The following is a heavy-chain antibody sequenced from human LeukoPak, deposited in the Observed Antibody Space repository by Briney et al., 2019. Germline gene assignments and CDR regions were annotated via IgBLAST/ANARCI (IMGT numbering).Heavy chain of an antibody. V-gene: IGHV3-43*02. J-gene: IGHJ3*02. D-gene: IGHD2-15*01. CDR1: GFTFDDYA. Sequence: PGGSLRLSCAASGFTFDDYAMHWVRQAPGKGLEWVSLISGDGGSTYYADSVKGRFTISRDNSKDSLYLQMNSLRTEDTALYYCAKVEGGYCSGGSCFGAFDIWGQGTMVTVSS. CDR3: AKVEGGYCSGGSCFGAFDI. CDR2: ISGDGGST.